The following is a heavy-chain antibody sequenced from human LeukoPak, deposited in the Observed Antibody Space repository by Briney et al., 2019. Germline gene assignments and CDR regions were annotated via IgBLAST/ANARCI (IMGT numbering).Heavy chain of an antibody. J-gene: IGHJ4*02. V-gene: IGHV3-23*01. Sequence: GGSLRLSCAASGFTFSSYSMSWVRQAPGKGLEWVSAISGSGGSTYYADSVKGRFTISRDNSKNTLYLQMNSLRAEDTAVYYCAKDAVRGYSSGWYRHFDYWGQGTLVTVSS. CDR1: GFTFSSYS. D-gene: IGHD6-19*01. CDR3: AKDAVRGYSSGWYRHFDY. CDR2: ISGSGGST.